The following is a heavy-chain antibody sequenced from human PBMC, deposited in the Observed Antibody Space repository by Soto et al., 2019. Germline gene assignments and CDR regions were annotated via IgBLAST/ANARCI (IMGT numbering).Heavy chain of an antibody. J-gene: IGHJ4*02. Sequence: EVQLLESGGGLVQPGGSLRLSCAVSGLSFSSQAMSWVRQAPGKGLEWVSSISSGSVGSTNYAGSVKGRSTISRDNSKNTLYLQMDSLRAEDTAVYYCAKHLEQNFDYWGQGSLVTVSS. D-gene: IGHD6-13*01. CDR2: ISSGSVGST. CDR1: GLSFSSQA. CDR3: AKHLEQNFDY. V-gene: IGHV3-23*01.